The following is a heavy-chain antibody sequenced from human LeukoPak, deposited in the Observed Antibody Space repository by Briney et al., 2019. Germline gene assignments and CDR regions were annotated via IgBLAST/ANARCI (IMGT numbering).Heavy chain of an antibody. D-gene: IGHD4-23*01. CDR1: GFTFSSYA. Sequence: GGSLRLSCAASGFTFSSYAVIWVRQAPGKGLEWVSTISGSGGSTYYADSVKGRFTISRDSSKNTLYLQMNSLRAEDTALYYCAKGSISGGNPRFDPWGQGTLVTVSS. V-gene: IGHV3-23*01. J-gene: IGHJ5*02. CDR3: AKGSISGGNPRFDP. CDR2: ISGSGGST.